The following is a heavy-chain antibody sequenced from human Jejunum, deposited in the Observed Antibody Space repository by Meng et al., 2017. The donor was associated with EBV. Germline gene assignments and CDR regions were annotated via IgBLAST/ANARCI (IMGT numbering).Heavy chain of an antibody. Sequence: GQLPESGPGLVKPSETLSLTCTVSGASISDYNWSWIRQSPGKGLEWIGFVFNRGSSNYNPSLRSRVAMSLDTSRNKFSLKLNSVTAADTAVYYCARDRGTAREFDIWGQGTLVTVSS. V-gene: IGHV4-59*01. CDR2: VFNRGSS. J-gene: IGHJ4*02. CDR1: GASISDYN. CDR3: ARDRGTAREFDI. D-gene: IGHD3-10*01.